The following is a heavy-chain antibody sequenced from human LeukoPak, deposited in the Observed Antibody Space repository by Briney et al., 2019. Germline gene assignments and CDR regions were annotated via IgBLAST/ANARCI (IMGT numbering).Heavy chain of an antibody. J-gene: IGHJ4*02. CDR1: GFTFSSYA. CDR3: ANLPGIAVAGTL. Sequence: GGSLRLSCAASGFTFSSYAMSWVRQAPGKGLEWVSAISGSGGSTYYADSVKGRFTISRDNSKNTLYLQMNSLRAEDTAVYYCANLPGIAVAGTLWGQGTLVTVSS. CDR2: ISGSGGST. D-gene: IGHD6-19*01. V-gene: IGHV3-23*01.